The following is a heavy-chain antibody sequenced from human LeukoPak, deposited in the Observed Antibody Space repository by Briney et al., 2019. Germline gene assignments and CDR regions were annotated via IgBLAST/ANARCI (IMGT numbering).Heavy chain of an antibody. Sequence: GGSLRLSCAASGFTFSSYSMNWVRQAPGKGLEWVSSISSSSSYIYYADPVKGRFTISRDNAKNSLYLQMNSLRAEDTAVYYCARDSARGYGYSSSWNFDYWGQGTLVTVSS. D-gene: IGHD6-13*01. CDR2: ISSSSSYI. V-gene: IGHV3-21*01. CDR1: GFTFSSYS. CDR3: ARDSARGYGYSSSWNFDY. J-gene: IGHJ4*02.